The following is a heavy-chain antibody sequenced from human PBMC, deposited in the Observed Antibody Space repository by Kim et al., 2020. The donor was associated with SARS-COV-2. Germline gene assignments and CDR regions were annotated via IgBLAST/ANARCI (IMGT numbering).Heavy chain of an antibody. V-gene: IGHV1-69*04. CDR2: IIPILGIA. CDR1: GCTFSSYA. J-gene: IGHJ5*02. Sequence: SVKVSCKASGCTFSSYAISWVRQAPGQGLEWMGRIIPILGIANYAQKFQGRVTITADKSTSTASMELSSLRYEHTAGYYWPREDLERANTNWFDPGGQG. D-gene: IGHD2-8*01. CDR3: PREDLERANTNWFDP.